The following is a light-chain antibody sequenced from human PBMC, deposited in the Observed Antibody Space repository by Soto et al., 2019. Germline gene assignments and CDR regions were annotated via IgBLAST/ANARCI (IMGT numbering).Light chain of an antibody. V-gene: IGKV3-11*01. CDR2: DVS. J-gene: IGKJ5*01. Sequence: EIVMTQSPATLSVSPGERATLSCRASQSVSNNLAWYQQKPGQAPRLLIYDVSNRATGIPARFSGSGSGTDFNLTISRLETEDFAIYYCQQRNYWQVTFGQGTRLEIK. CDR3: QQRNYWQVT. CDR1: QSVSNN.